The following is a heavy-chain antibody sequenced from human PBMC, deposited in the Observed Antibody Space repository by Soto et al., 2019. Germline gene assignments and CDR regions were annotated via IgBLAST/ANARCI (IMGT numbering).Heavy chain of an antibody. CDR3: ASGVGYCSGGSCSRDAFDI. D-gene: IGHD2-15*01. CDR1: GGSFSGYY. V-gene: IGHV4-34*01. Sequence: SETLSLTCAVYGGSFSGYYWSWIRQPPGKGLEWIGEINHSGSTNYNPSLKSRVTISVDTSKNQFSLKLSSVTAADTAVYYCASGVGYCSGGSCSRDAFDIWGQGTMVTVSS. CDR2: INHSGST. J-gene: IGHJ3*02.